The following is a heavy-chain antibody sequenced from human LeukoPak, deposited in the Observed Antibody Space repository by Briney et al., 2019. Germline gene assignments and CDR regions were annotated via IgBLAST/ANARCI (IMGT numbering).Heavy chain of an antibody. CDR1: GFTFSNYA. J-gene: IGHJ4*02. V-gene: IGHV3-23*01. CDR3: ARAPTGGLVVVVAGYFDY. D-gene: IGHD2-15*01. CDR2: ISGSGGST. Sequence: GGSLRLSCAASGFTFSNYAMSWVRQAPGKGLEWVSGISGSGGSTYYADSVKGRFTISRDNSKNTLYLQMNSLRAEDTAVYYCARAPTGGLVVVVAGYFDYWGQGTLVTVSS.